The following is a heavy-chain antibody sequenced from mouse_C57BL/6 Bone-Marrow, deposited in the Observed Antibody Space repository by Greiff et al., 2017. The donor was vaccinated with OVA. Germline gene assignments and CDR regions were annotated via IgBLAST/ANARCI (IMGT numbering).Heavy chain of an antibody. CDR1: FYPFPSYC. D-gene: IGHD4-1*01. J-gene: IGHJ3*01. CDR2: IDPSDSYT. Sequence: QFQLQQPGAELVRPGTSVKLSCKSSFYPFPSYCLHLVQPRPGPGLAWIGVIDPSDSYTTYNQKFKGKATLTVDTSSSTAYMQLSSLTSEDSAVYYCARTGTDAYWGQGTLVTVSA. V-gene: IGHV1-59*01. CDR3: ARTGTDAY.